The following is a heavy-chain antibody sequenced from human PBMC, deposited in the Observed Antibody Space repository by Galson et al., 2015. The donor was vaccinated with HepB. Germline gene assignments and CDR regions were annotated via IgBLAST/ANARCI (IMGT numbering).Heavy chain of an antibody. Sequence: SLRLSCAASGFTFSSYSMNWVRQAPGKGLEWVSSISSSSYIYYADSVEGRFTISRDNAKNSLYLQMNSLRAEDTAVYYCALLAARRGYYYYYGMDVWGQGTTVTVSS. V-gene: IGHV3-21*01. CDR2: ISSSSYI. D-gene: IGHD6-6*01. CDR3: ALLAARRGYYYYYGMDV. J-gene: IGHJ6*02. CDR1: GFTFSSYS.